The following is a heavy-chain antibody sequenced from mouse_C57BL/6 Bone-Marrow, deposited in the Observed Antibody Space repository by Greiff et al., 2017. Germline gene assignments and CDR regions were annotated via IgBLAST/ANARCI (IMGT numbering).Heavy chain of an antibody. V-gene: IGHV1-26*01. CDR3: ARWRYSNYWFAY. CDR2: INPNNGGT. CDR1: GYTFTDYY. Sequence: VQLQQSGPELVKPGASVKISCKASGYTFTDYYMNWVKQSHGKSLEWIGDINPNNGGTSYNQKFKGKATLTVDKSSSTAYMELRSLTSEDSAVYYCARWRYSNYWFAYWGQGTLVTVSA. J-gene: IGHJ3*01. D-gene: IGHD2-5*01.